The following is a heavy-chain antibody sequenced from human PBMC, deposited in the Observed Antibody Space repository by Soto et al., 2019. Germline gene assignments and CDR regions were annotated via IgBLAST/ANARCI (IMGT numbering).Heavy chain of an antibody. J-gene: IGHJ6*02. V-gene: IGHV4-39*01. D-gene: IGHD6-6*01. CDR1: GGSISSSSYY. CDR3: ARRPSAARYYYYYGMDV. CDR2: IYCSGST. Sequence: PSETLSLTCTVSGGSISSSSYYWGWIRQPPGKGLEWIGSIYCSGSTYYNPSLKSRVTISVDTSKNQFSLKLSSVTAADTAVYYCARRPSAARYYYYYGMDVWGQGTTVTVSS.